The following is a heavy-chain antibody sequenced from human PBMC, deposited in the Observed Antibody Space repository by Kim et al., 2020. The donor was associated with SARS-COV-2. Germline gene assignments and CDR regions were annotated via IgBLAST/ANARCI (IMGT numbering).Heavy chain of an antibody. Sequence: SETLSLTCTVSGGSVSSGSYYWSWIRQPPGKGLEWIGYIYYSGSTNYNPSLKSRVTISVDTSKNQFSLKLSSVTAADTAVYYCAREGYDILTGYYQDYWG. V-gene: IGHV4-61*01. CDR3: AREGYDILTGYYQDY. CDR2: IYYSGST. J-gene: IGHJ4*01. D-gene: IGHD3-9*01. CDR1: GGSVSSGSYY.